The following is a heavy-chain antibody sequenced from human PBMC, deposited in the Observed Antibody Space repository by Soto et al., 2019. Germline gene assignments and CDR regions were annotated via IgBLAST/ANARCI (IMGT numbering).Heavy chain of an antibody. J-gene: IGHJ5*02. D-gene: IGHD6-13*01. Sequence: SETLSLTCSASGGSITSSSHFWGWVRQPPGKGLEWIGRVSSTGSSYYNPSLKSRVTISVDTSKNQVSLNLTSVTAADTAVYYCARGVPAAGTDWFDPWGQGTLVTVSS. CDR3: ARGVPAAGTDWFDP. V-gene: IGHV4-39*07. CDR1: GGSITSSSHF. CDR2: VSSTGSS.